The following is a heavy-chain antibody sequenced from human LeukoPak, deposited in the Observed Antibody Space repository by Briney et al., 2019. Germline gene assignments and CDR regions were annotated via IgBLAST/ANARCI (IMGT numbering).Heavy chain of an antibody. Sequence: NPSETLSLTCTASGGSISSYYWSWIRQPPGKGLEWIGYIYYSGSTNYNPSLKSRVTISVDTSKNQFSLKLSSVTAADTAVYYCATQLLSYPFDPWGQGTLVTVSS. CDR1: GGSISSYY. V-gene: IGHV4-59*08. D-gene: IGHD6-6*01. CDR3: ATQLLSYPFDP. J-gene: IGHJ5*02. CDR2: IYYSGST.